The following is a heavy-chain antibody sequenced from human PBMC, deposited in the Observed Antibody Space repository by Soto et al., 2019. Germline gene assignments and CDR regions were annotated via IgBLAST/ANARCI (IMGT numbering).Heavy chain of an antibody. D-gene: IGHD2-2*01. J-gene: IGHJ5*02. V-gene: IGHV4-30-2*01. CDR2: IYHSGST. CDR1: AVSLSSGGYS. Sequence: TLSLTCAVAAVSLSSGGYSWSWIRQPPGKGLEWIGYIYHSGSTYYNPSLKSRVTISVDRSKNQFSLKLSSVTAADTAVYYCARVPDRWGQGTLVTVS. CDR3: ARVPDR.